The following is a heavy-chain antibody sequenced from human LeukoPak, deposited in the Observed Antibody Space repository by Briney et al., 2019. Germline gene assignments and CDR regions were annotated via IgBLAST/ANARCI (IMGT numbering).Heavy chain of an antibody. CDR3: VRHEQWLVDDI. V-gene: IGHV5-10-1*01. J-gene: IGHJ6*02. D-gene: IGHD6-19*01. Sequence: GESPRISCKASGYRFASYWISWVRQMPGKGLQWMARIDPSDSYTNYSPSFEGHVTISVDKSISTAYLQWSSLKASDTAVYFCVRHEQWLVDDIWGQATSVTVSS. CDR1: GYRFASYW. CDR2: IDPSDSYT.